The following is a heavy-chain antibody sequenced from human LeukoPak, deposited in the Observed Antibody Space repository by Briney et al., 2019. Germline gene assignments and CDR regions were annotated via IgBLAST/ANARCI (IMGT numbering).Heavy chain of an antibody. CDR3: DASKWIDGYAFDI. J-gene: IGHJ3*02. Sequence: SETLSLTCAVSGASIFSGNWWSWARQPPGKGLEWIGEIYHSGSTNYNPSLKSRVTISVDTSKNQFSLKLSSVTAADTAVYYCDASKWIDGYAFDIWGQGTMVTVSS. V-gene: IGHV4-4*02. CDR1: GASIFSGNW. D-gene: IGHD5-24*01. CDR2: IYHSGST.